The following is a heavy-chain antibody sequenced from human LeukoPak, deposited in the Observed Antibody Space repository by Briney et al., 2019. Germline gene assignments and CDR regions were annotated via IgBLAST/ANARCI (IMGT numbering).Heavy chain of an antibody. J-gene: IGHJ4*02. CDR1: GFTFSSCA. CDR3: AKELHGSGNYAFDY. Sequence: GGSLRLSCAASGFTFSSCALSWVRQAPGKGLEWVSTVSVNGGTTYYADSVKGRLPNPRENSKNTLYLQMNSLRAEDTAVYFCAKELHGSGNYAFDYWGQGTLVTVSS. CDR2: VSVNGGTT. V-gene: IGHV3-23*01. D-gene: IGHD3-10*01.